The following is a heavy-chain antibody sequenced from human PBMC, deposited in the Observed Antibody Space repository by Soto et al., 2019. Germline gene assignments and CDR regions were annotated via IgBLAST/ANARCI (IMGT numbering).Heavy chain of an antibody. CDR1: GFSLSTSRVG. J-gene: IGHJ5*02. CDR2: IYWDDDK. CDR3: AHRVAAAGSPWFDP. D-gene: IGHD6-13*01. V-gene: IGHV2-5*02. Sequence: QITLKESGPTLVKPTRTLTLTCTFSGFSLSTSRVGVGWIRQPPGKALEWLALIYWDDDKRYSPSLKSRLTIPKDTSKNQVVLTMTNMDPVDTATYYSAHRVAAAGSPWFDPWGQGTLVTVSS.